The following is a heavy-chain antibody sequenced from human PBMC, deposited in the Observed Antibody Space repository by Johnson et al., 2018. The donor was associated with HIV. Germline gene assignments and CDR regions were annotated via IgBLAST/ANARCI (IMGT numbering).Heavy chain of an antibody. Sequence: QVQLVESGGGVVQPGRSLRLSCAASGFTFSSYGMHWVRQAPGKGLEWVAVISYDGSNKYYADSWKGRFTISRDNSKNTLYLKMNSLRAEDTTVYYCAKGDGDYGAFDIWGQGTMVTVSS. CDR2: ISYDGSNK. CDR3: AKGDGDYGAFDI. D-gene: IGHD4-17*01. V-gene: IGHV3-30*18. J-gene: IGHJ3*02. CDR1: GFTFSSYG.